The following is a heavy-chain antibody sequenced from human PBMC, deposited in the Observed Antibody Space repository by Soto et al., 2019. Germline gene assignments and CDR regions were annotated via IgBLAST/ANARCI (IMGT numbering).Heavy chain of an antibody. J-gene: IGHJ3*02. V-gene: IGHV1-69*13. CDR1: GGTFSSYA. CDR2: IIPIFGTA. CDR3: ARDKGIAVAVEGGAFDI. Sequence: ASVKVSCKASGGTFSSYAISWVRQAPGQGLEWMGGIIPIFGTANYAQKFQGRVTITADESTSTAYMELSSLRSEDTAVYYCARDKGIAVAVEGGAFDIWGQGTMVTVSS. D-gene: IGHD6-19*01.